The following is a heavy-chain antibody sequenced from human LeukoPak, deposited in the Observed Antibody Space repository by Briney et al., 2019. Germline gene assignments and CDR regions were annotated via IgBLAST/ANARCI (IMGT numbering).Heavy chain of an antibody. CDR3: AKDLIAAAGTGGY. D-gene: IGHD6-13*01. CDR2: ISYDGSNK. V-gene: IGHV3-30*18. Sequence: GGSLRLSCAASGFTFSSYGMHWVRQAPGKGLEWVAVISYDGSNKYYADSVKGRFTISRDNSKNTLYLQMNSLRAEDTAVYYCAKDLIAAAGTGGYWGQGTLVTVSS. J-gene: IGHJ4*02. CDR1: GFTFSSYG.